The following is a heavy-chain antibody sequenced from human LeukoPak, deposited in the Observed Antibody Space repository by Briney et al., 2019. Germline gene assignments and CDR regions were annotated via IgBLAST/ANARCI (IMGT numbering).Heavy chain of an antibody. J-gene: IGHJ6*02. Sequence: GGSLRLSCAATGFTFSHYGMHWARQAPGKGLEWMAFISYDGSSKYYADSVKGRFTISRDNSKNTLYLQMNSLRTEDTAVYYCARGPPLTGNYYYGMDVWGQGTTVTVSS. CDR2: ISYDGSSK. V-gene: IGHV3-30*03. CDR3: ARGPPLTGNYYYGMDV. CDR1: GFTFSHYG. D-gene: IGHD1-14*01.